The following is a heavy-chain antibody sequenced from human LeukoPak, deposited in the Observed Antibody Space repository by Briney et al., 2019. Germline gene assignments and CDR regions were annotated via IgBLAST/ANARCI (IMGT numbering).Heavy chain of an antibody. CDR2: IYYSGST. CDR3: WGSGYIQGGPIFDY. CDR1: GGSISSGGYS. D-gene: IGHD3-22*01. V-gene: IGHV4-61*08. J-gene: IGHJ4*02. Sequence: SETLSLTCAVSGGSISSGGYSWSWIRQPPGKGLEWIGYIYYSGSTNYNPSLKSRVTISVDTSKNQFSLKLSSVTAADTAVYYCWGSGYIQGGPIFDYWGQGTLVTVSS.